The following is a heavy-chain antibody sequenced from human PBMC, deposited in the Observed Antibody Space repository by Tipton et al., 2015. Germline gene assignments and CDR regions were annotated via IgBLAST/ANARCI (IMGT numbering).Heavy chain of an antibody. CDR3: ARARGRHGGLFDS. V-gene: IGHV4-34*01. CDR2: INHSGST. CDR1: GGSFSGYY. J-gene: IGHJ4*02. D-gene: IGHD4-23*01. Sequence: TLSLTCAVYGGSFSGYYWNWIRQPPGKGLEWIGEINHSGSTNYNPSLKSRVTISADTSKNQFSLRLTSVTAADTAVYYCARARGRHGGLFDSWGQGILVTVSS.